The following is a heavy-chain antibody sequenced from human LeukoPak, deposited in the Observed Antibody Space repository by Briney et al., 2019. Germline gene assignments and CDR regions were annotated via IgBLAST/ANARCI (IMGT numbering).Heavy chain of an antibody. V-gene: IGHV1-8*01. CDR1: GYTFTSYD. CDR2: MNPNSGNT. Sequence: ASVKASCKASGYTFTSYDINWVRQATGQGLEWMGWMNPNSGNTGYAQKFQGRVTMTRNTSISTAYMELSSLRAEDTAVYYCVKKSPFPNLESCASIDCPLLDPWGQGTLVTVSS. D-gene: IGHD2/OR15-2a*01. J-gene: IGHJ5*02. CDR3: VKKSPFPNLESCASIDCPLLDP.